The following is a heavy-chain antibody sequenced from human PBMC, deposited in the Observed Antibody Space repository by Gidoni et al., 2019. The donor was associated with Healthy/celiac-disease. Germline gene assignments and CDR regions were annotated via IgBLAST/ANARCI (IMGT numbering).Heavy chain of an antibody. Sequence: EVQLVESGGGLVKPGRSLRLSCPATGFTFGDYAMSWFRQAAGKGLEWVGFIRSKAYGGTTEYAASVKGRFTISRDDTKSIAYLQMNSLKTEDTAVYYCTSFTSDYVWGSYRYTLFDYWGQGTLVTVSS. CDR2: IRSKAYGGTT. J-gene: IGHJ4*02. V-gene: IGHV3-49*05. D-gene: IGHD3-16*02. CDR1: GFTFGDYA. CDR3: TSFTSDYVWGSYRYTLFDY.